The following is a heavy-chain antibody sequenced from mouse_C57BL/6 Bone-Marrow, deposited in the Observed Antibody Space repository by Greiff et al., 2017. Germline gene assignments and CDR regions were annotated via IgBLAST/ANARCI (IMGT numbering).Heavy chain of an antibody. CDR1: GYTFTSYW. J-gene: IGHJ1*03. V-gene: IGHV1-53*01. Sequence: QVQLQQPGTELVKPGSSVKLSGKASGYTFTSYWMHVVKQRPGQGLEWIGNSNPSNGGIDDNGSFKSKATLTVDKSSSTAYMQLSSLTSEDSAVYYCARRGYWYFDVWGTGTTVTVSS. CDR3: ARRGYWYFDV. CDR2: SNPSNGGI.